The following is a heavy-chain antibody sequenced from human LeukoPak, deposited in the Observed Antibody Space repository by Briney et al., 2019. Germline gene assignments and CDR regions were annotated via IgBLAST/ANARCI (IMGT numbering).Heavy chain of an antibody. V-gene: IGHV1-8*01. Sequence: ASVKVSCKASGYTFTSYDINWVRQATGQGLEWMGWMNPNSGNTGYAQKFQGRVTMIRNTSISTAYMELSSPRSEDTAVYYCARGFRSDSSGRKFDCWGQGTLVTVSS. J-gene: IGHJ4*02. D-gene: IGHD3-22*01. CDR2: MNPNSGNT. CDR1: GYTFTSYD. CDR3: ARGFRSDSSGRKFDC.